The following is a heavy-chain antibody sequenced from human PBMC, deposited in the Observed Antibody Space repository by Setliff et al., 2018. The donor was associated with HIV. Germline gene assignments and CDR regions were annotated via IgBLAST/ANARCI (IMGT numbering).Heavy chain of an antibody. V-gene: IGHV1-46*01. Sequence: ASVKVSCKASGYTFTSYPMHWVRQAPGQGLEWMGVINTSGGSAGYAQKFRGRVTMTRDTSTNTVYMDLRNLRSEDTAVYYCARNQGDASGWYAGDYWGHGTLVTVSS. CDR1: GYTFTSYP. J-gene: IGHJ4*01. CDR2: INTSGGSA. CDR3: ARNQGDASGWYAGDY. D-gene: IGHD6-19*01.